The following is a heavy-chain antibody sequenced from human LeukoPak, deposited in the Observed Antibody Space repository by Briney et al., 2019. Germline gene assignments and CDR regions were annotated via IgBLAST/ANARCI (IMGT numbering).Heavy chain of an antibody. CDR1: GFTFSTSW. Sequence: GGSLRLSCATSGFTFSTSWMHWVRQAPGKGLVWVSRISGDGTTTTYADSVKGRFTISRDNAKNTLFLQMNSLRVDDTAVYHCTRVRSSSWYDYWGQGALVTVSS. V-gene: IGHV3-74*01. J-gene: IGHJ4*02. CDR2: ISGDGTTT. D-gene: IGHD6-13*01. CDR3: TRVRSSSWYDY.